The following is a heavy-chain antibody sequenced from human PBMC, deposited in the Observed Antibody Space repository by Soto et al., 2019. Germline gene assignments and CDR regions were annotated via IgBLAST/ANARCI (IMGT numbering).Heavy chain of an antibody. D-gene: IGHD3-22*01. CDR3: AGDYGDSSSNYPTYFDS. CDR1: GDSSSTYY. CDR2: IYNSETT. V-gene: IGHV4-59*01. J-gene: IGHJ5*01. Sequence: QVQLQESGPGLVKSSETLSLTCTVSGDSSSTYYWSWIRQPPGKGLEWIGYIYNSETTNYNLSLASRVTISVNTSKNQYSLKLRSVTAADTAVYYCAGDYGDSSSNYPTYFDSWGLGILVTVSS.